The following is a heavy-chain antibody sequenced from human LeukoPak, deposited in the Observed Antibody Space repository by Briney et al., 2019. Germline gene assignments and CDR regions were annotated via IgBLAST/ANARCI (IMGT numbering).Heavy chain of an antibody. CDR1: GFTFSGYI. CDR2: IGTSGNTI. V-gene: IGHV3-48*01. D-gene: IGHD6-19*01. Sequence: GGSLRLSCAASGFTFSGYIMNWVRQSPGKGLEWVSFIGTSGNTIYYADSVKGRFTVSRDNAKNSLYLQMNSLRAEDTAVYYCARDQWLDYWGQGTLVTVSS. CDR3: ARDQWLDY. J-gene: IGHJ4*02.